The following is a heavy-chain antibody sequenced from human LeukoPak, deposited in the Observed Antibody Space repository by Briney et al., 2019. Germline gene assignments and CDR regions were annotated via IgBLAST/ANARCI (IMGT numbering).Heavy chain of an antibody. Sequence: GGSLRLSCTASGFTFGDYAMSWFRQAPGKGLEWVGFIRSKAYGGTTEYAASVKGRFTISRDDSKSIAYLQMNSLKTEDTAVYYCTRDLMVTADPYYYYMDVWGKGTTVTVSS. D-gene: IGHD4-23*01. CDR3: TRDLMVTADPYYYYMDV. CDR1: GFTFGDYA. V-gene: IGHV3-49*03. J-gene: IGHJ6*03. CDR2: IRSKAYGGTT.